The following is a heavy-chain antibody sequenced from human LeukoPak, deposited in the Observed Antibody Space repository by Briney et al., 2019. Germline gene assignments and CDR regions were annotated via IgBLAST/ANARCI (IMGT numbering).Heavy chain of an antibody. J-gene: IGHJ4*02. CDR1: GFTFSSFS. D-gene: IGHD1-7*01. CDR2: IRTSGTNT. CDR3: ARMNYVSSGWGAPFDY. Sequence: PGGSLRLSCAASGFTFSSFSMNWVRRAPGRGLEWVSYIRTSGTNTDYTGSVKGRFTISRDNAKNSLYLQMNSLRAKDTAVYFCARMNYVSSGWGAPFDYWGQGTLVTVSS. V-gene: IGHV3-48*04.